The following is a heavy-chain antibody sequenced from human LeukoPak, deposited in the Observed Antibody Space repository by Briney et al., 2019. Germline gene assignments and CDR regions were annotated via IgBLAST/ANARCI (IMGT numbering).Heavy chain of an antibody. V-gene: IGHV3-33*06. CDR2: IWNDGSKK. D-gene: IGHD3/OR15-3a*01. Sequence: PGGSLRLFCGAAVFTFSPYCRYSCRQAPGKGLEWAALIWNDGSKKYYADSVKGRFTISRDNSKNTLYLQMNSLRAEDTAMYYCAKGAFRTRYSEYFDPWGQGILVTVSS. CDR3: AKGAFRTRYSEYFDP. J-gene: IGHJ4*02. CDR1: VFTFSPYC.